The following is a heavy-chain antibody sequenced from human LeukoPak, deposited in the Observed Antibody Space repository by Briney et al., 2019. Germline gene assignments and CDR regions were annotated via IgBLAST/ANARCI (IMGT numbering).Heavy chain of an antibody. Sequence: GASVKVSCKASGGTFSSYAIGWVRQAPGQGLEWMGRIIPILGIANYAQKFQGRVTITADKSTSTAYMELSSLRSEDTAVYYCARDPNSGSFHGFDYWGQGTLVTVSS. CDR2: IIPILGIA. D-gene: IGHD1-26*01. J-gene: IGHJ4*02. V-gene: IGHV1-69*04. CDR3: ARDPNSGSFHGFDY. CDR1: GGTFSSYA.